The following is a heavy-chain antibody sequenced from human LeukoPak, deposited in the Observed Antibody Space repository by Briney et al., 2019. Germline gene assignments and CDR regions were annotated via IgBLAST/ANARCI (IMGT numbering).Heavy chain of an antibody. CDR3: AKDPSGDSFGSYGLDV. Sequence: PGGSQRLSCAASGFTFSSYDMHWVRQAPGKGLEWVAVISYDGSNKYYAASVKGRFTISRDNSKNTLYLQMNSRRPEDTAVYYCAKDPSGDSFGSYGLDVWGQGTMVTVSS. J-gene: IGHJ6*02. CDR1: GFTFSSYD. D-gene: IGHD5-18*01. V-gene: IGHV3-30*18. CDR2: ISYDGSNK.